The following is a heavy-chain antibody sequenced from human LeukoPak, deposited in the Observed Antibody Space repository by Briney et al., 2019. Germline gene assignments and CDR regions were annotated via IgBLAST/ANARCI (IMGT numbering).Heavy chain of an antibody. V-gene: IGHV4-61*02. J-gene: IGHJ4*02. D-gene: IGHD1-26*01. Sequence: PSETLSLTCTVSGGSISSGSYYWSWIRQPAGKGLEWIGRIYTGGSTNYNPSLKSRVTISVDTSKNQFSLKLSSVTAADTAVYYCARSGSGSYYGLNYFDYWGQGTLVTVSS. CDR1: GGSISSGSYY. CDR2: IYTGGST. CDR3: ARSGSGSYYGLNYFDY.